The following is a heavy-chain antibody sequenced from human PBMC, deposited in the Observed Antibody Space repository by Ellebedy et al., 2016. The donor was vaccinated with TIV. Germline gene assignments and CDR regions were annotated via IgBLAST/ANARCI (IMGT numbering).Heavy chain of an antibody. CDR2: IYGNDDK. D-gene: IGHD5-18*01. J-gene: IGHJ4*02. V-gene: IGHV2-5*01. CDR1: GFSLNTGGVA. CDR3: AHRIRGYGYDYSFDY. Sequence: SGPTLVKPTQTLTLTCTFSGFSLNTGGVAVGWIRQPPGKALEWLALIYGNDDKRYSPSLKSRLAITKDTSKNQVVLTMTNVDPVDTATYYCAHRIRGYGYDYSFDYWGQGTLVTVSS.